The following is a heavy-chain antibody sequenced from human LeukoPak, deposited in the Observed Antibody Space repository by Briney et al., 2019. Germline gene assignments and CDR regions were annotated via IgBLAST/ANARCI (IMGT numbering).Heavy chain of an antibody. J-gene: IGHJ4*02. V-gene: IGHV4-59*12. CDR2: TYYSGST. CDR3: ASVVVAATLFDY. CDR1: GGSISSYY. Sequence: PSETLSLTCTVSGGSISSYYWSWIRQPPGKGLQWIGYTYYSGSTKYNPSLKSRVTISVDTSKNQFSLKLSSVTAADTAVYYCASVVVAATLFDYWGQGTLVTVSS. D-gene: IGHD2-15*01.